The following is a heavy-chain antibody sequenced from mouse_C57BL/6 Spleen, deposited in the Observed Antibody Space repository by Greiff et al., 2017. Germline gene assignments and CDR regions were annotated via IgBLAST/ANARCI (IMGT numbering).Heavy chain of an antibody. CDR1: GYSITSGYY. D-gene: IGHD2-1*01. CDR3: ARDYYGNYLAWFAY. Sequence: DVQLQESGPGLVKPSQSLSLTCSVTGYSITSGYYWNWIRQFPGNKLEWMGYISYDGSNNYNPSLKNRISITRDTSKNQFFLKLNSVTTEDTATYYCARDYYGNYLAWFAYWGQGTLVTVSA. V-gene: IGHV3-6*01. J-gene: IGHJ3*01. CDR2: ISYDGSN.